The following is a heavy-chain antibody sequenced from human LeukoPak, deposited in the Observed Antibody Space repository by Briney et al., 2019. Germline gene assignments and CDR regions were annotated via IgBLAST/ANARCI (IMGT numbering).Heavy chain of an antibody. D-gene: IGHD2-2*02. CDR3: ARAKYQLLYSYFDY. Sequence: GGSLRLSCAASGFTFSSYWMHWVRQAPGKGLVWVSRIKTDGSTTSYADSVKGRFTISRDNAKNTLYLQMNSLRAEDTAVYYCARAKYQLLYSYFDYWGQGTLVTVSS. CDR1: GFTFSSYW. J-gene: IGHJ4*02. CDR2: IKTDGSTT. V-gene: IGHV3-74*01.